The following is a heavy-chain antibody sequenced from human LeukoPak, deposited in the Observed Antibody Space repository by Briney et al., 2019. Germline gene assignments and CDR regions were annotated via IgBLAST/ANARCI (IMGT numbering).Heavy chain of an antibody. CDR1: GDSISSYY. J-gene: IGHJ4*02. V-gene: IGHV4-4*07. D-gene: IGHD6-13*01. Sequence: SETLSLTCTVSGDSISSYYWTWIRQPAGKGLEWIGRIYSTGSTNYNPSLKSRVTMSVDTSKNQFSLRLRSVTAADTAVYYCARQIASAGTAGFDFWGQGALVTVSS. CDR2: IYSTGST. CDR3: ARQIASAGTAGFDF.